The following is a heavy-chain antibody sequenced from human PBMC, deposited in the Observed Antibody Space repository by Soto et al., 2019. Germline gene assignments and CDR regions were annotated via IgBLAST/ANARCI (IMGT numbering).Heavy chain of an antibody. V-gene: IGHV3-7*01. Sequence: GGSLRLSCSASGFAFSSHWMTWVRQAPGKGLEWVANIKEDGSEIFYADSMKGRFTASRDNARNSLSLDLSGLGAEDTALYYCARVDFWSGFWGLDYWGQGTLVTVS. CDR2: IKEDGSEI. D-gene: IGHD3-3*01. CDR3: ARVDFWSGFWGLDY. CDR1: GFAFSSHW. J-gene: IGHJ4*02.